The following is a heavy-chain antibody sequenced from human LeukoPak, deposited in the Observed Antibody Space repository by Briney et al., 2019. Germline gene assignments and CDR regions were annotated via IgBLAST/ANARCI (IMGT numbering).Heavy chain of an antibody. D-gene: IGHD6-6*01. CDR2: ISSSGNTI. Sequence: GGSLRLSCAASGFTLSTYSMNWVRQAPGKGLEWVSYISSSGNTIYYADSVKGRFTISRDNAKNSLFLQMNSLRAEDTAVYYCARRRDFDYWGQGTLVAISS. CDR1: GFTLSTYS. V-gene: IGHV3-48*04. CDR3: ARRRDFDY. J-gene: IGHJ4*02.